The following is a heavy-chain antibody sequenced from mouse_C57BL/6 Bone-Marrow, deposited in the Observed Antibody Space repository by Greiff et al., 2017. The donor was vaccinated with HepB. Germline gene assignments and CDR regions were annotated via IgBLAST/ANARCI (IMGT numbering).Heavy chain of an antibody. J-gene: IGHJ4*01. CDR2: ISSGSSTI. D-gene: IGHD2-4*01. CDR1: GFTFSDYG. Sequence: EVKLQESGGGLVKPGGSLKLSCAASGFTFSDYGMHWVRQAPEKGLEWVAYISSGSSTIYYADTVKGRFTISRDNAKNTLFLQMTSLRSEDTAMYYCARPFYYDYDGDAMDYWGQGTSVTVSS. CDR3: ARPFYYDYDGDAMDY. V-gene: IGHV5-17*01.